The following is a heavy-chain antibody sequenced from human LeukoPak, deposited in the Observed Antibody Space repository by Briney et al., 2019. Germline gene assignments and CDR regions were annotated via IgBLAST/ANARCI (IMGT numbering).Heavy chain of an antibody. J-gene: IGHJ4*02. CDR3: ATKSSSLDY. D-gene: IGHD6-13*01. Sequence: PGGSLRLSCAASGFTFSNYAMSWVRQTPGKGLEWVSSISISGGTTYYADSVKGRFIISRDNSKNTLYLQMNSLRAEDTALYYCATKSSSLDYWGQGTLVTVSS. CDR2: ISISGGTT. V-gene: IGHV3-23*01. CDR1: GFTFSNYA.